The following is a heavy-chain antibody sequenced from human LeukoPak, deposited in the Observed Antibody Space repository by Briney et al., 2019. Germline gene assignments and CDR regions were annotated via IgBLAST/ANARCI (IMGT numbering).Heavy chain of an antibody. V-gene: IGHV3-7*01. J-gene: IGHJ4*02. CDR1: GFTFSGNW. CDR3: AKLLGTATTYDS. D-gene: IGHD5-24*01. Sequence: GGSLRLSCEASGFTFSGNWMSWVRQAPGKGLDWVASINPDGSQKLYVDSVKGRFTISRDNTKGSLYLQMNSLGAEDTAMYYCAKLLGTATTYDSWGQGTRVTVSS. CDR2: INPDGSQK.